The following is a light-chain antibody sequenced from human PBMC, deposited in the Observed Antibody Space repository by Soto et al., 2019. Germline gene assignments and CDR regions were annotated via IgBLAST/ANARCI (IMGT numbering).Light chain of an antibody. CDR1: SSDVGGYNY. CDR2: EVS. V-gene: IGLV2-14*01. CDR3: NSYSSSSTLYV. J-gene: IGLJ1*01. Sequence: QSALTQPASVSGSPGQSITISCTGTSSDVGGYNYVSWYQQHPGKAPTLIIYEVSDRPSGVSNRFSGSKSGNTASLTISGLQAEDEADYYCNSYSSSSTLYVFGTGTKLTVL.